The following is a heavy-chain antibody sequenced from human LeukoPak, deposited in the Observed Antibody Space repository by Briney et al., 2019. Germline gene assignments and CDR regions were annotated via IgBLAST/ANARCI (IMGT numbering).Heavy chain of an antibody. D-gene: IGHD3-22*01. V-gene: IGHV4-39*07. J-gene: IGHJ3*02. CDR3: ASGDDSSGYYYVAAFDI. CDR2: IYYSGST. Sequence: PSETLSLTCTVSGGSISSSSYYWGWIRQPPGKGLEWIGSIYYSGSTYYNPSLKSRVTISVDTSKNQFSLKLSSVTAADTAVYYCASGDDSSGYYYVAAFDIWGQGTMVTVSS. CDR1: GGSISSSSYY.